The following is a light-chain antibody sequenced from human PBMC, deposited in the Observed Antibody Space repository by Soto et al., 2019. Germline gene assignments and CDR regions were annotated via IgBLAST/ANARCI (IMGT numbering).Light chain of an antibody. V-gene: IGLV2-14*01. CDR1: SSDVGGYNY. J-gene: IGLJ1*01. CDR3: SSFAGTNSFV. Sequence: QSALTQPASVSGSPGQSITISCTGTSSDVGGYNYVSWYQQHPGKAPKLLIYEVRNRPSGVSSHFSGSKSGNTASLTISGLQPEDEAHYYCSSFAGTNSFVFGTGTKVTVL. CDR2: EVR.